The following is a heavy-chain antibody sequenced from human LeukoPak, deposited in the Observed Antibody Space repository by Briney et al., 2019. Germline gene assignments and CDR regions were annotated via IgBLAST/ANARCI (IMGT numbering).Heavy chain of an antibody. CDR1: GFSFSGHW. D-gene: IGHD6-6*01. CDR3: ARGPNSNWSGLDF. CDR2: ISPTGNTT. V-gene: IGHV3-74*01. J-gene: IGHJ4*02. Sequence: GGSLRLSCTASGFSFSGHWMHWARKLPGKGLVWVSRISPTGNTTSYADSVKGRFTVSRDNAKNTLYLQVNNLRAEDTAVYYCARGPNSNWSGLDFWGQGTLLTVSS.